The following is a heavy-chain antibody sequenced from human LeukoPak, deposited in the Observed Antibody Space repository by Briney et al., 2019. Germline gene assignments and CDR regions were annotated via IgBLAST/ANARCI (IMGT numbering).Heavy chain of an antibody. J-gene: IGHJ2*01. CDR2: ISAYNGNT. D-gene: IGHD3-10*01. CDR3: ARVDLWVSGPRHWCFDL. CDR1: GYTFTSYG. Sequence: ASVKVSCKASGYTFTSYGISWVRQAPGQGLEWMGWISAYNGNTNYAQKLQGRVTMTTDTSTSTAYMELRSLRSDDTAVYYCARVDLWVSGPRHWCFDLRGRGTLVTVSS. V-gene: IGHV1-18*01.